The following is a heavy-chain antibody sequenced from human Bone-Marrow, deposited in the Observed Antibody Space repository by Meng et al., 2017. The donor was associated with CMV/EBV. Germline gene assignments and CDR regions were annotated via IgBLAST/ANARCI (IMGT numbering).Heavy chain of an antibody. Sequence: EVQLVESGGGLVQPGGSLRLSCAASGFTFSSYWMYWVRQIPGKGLVWVSAISGSGDTTLYADSVKGRFTLSRDNSKNTLYLQMNSLRAEDTAVYYCARWVSYFDYWGQGTLVTVSS. CDR3: ARWVSYFDY. D-gene: IGHD5-24*01. CDR1: GFTFSSYW. CDR2: ISGSGDTT. V-gene: IGHV3-23*04. J-gene: IGHJ4*02.